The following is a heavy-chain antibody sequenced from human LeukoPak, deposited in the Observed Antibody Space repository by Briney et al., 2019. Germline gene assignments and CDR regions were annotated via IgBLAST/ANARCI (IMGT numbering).Heavy chain of an antibody. CDR3: AKDAGSCVGGFCFYFDS. CDR2: ISGSGDAT. D-gene: IGHD4-23*01. Sequence: GGSLRLSCAASGFRFTSNAMTWVRQPPGKGLEWVSSISGSGDATYYADSVKGRFTIPRDNSMLYLQLNSLRAGDTAIYYCAKDAGSCVGGFCFYFDSWGQGALATVSS. J-gene: IGHJ4*02. V-gene: IGHV3-23*01. CDR1: GFRFTSNA.